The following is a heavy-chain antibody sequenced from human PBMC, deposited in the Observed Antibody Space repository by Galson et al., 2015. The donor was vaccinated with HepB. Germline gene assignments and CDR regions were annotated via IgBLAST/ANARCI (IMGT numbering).Heavy chain of an antibody. V-gene: IGHV3-7*03. CDR1: GFTFSNYW. Sequence: SLRLSCAASGFTFSNYWMSWVRQAPGKGLEWVANIQQDGREKYYVDSMKGRFTISRDNAKNSLYLQMNSLSAEDTAVYYCARATIVVTKFFDYWGQGTLVSVSS. D-gene: IGHD4/OR15-4a*01. J-gene: IGHJ4*02. CDR3: ARATIVVTKFFDY. CDR2: IQQDGREK.